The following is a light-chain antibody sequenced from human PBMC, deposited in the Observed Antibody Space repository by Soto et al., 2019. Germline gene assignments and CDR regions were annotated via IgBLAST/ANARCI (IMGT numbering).Light chain of an antibody. Sequence: QSALTQPASVSGSPGQSITVSCTVTSSDVGGYEYVSWYQQHPGKAPKIMIYAVSNRPSGVSTRFSGSKSGNTASLTISGLQADDEADYYCSSFTSSSTLPYVFGTGTKVTVL. J-gene: IGLJ1*01. V-gene: IGLV2-14*01. CDR3: SSFTSSSTLPYV. CDR1: SSDVGGYEY. CDR2: AVS.